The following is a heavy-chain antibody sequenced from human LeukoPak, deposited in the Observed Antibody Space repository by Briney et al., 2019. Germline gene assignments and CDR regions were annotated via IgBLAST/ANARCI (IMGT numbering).Heavy chain of an antibody. CDR2: IYYSGST. J-gene: IGHJ4*02. Sequence: SETLSLTCTVSGGSISSYYWSWIRQPPGKGLEWIGYIYYSGSTNYNPSLKSRVTISVDTSKNQFSLKLSSVTAADTAVYYCARNRNYDFWSGYSGWGQGTLVTVSS. CDR1: GGSISSYY. V-gene: IGHV4-59*12. CDR3: ARNRNYDFWSGYSG. D-gene: IGHD3-3*01.